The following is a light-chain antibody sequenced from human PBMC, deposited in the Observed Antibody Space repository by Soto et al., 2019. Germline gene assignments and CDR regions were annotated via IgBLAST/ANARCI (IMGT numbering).Light chain of an antibody. Sequence: DIQLTQSPPFLSSSVGYRFTISCLASQDMNTYIAWYQQKPGKAPKLLIYGASTLQSGVPSRFRGSESGAVFTLTISSLQPEDVATYYCKQLHSYPITFGQGTRLE. V-gene: IGKV1-9*01. CDR1: QDMNTY. CDR2: GAS. J-gene: IGKJ5*01. CDR3: KQLHSYPIT.